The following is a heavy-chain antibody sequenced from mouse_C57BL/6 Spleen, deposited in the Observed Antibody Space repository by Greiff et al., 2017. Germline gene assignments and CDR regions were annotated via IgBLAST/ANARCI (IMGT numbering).Heavy chain of an antibody. V-gene: IGHV3-6*01. CDR2: ISYDGSN. CDR1: GYSITSGYY. CDR3: ARDRGYDYDGAMDY. J-gene: IGHJ4*01. Sequence: EVQLVESGPGLVKPSQSLSLTCSVTGYSITSGYYWNWIRQFPGNKLEWMGYISYDGSNNYNPSLKNRISITRDTSKNQFFLKLNSVTTEDTATYYCARDRGYDYDGAMDYWGQGTSVTVSS. D-gene: IGHD2-4*01.